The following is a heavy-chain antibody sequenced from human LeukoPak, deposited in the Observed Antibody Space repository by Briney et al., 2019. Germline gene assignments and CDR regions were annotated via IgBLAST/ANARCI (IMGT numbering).Heavy chain of an antibody. CDR2: IYHSGST. D-gene: IGHD3-22*01. J-gene: IGHJ4*02. Sequence: KPSETLSLTCAVSGGSISSSNWWSWVRQPPGKGLEWIGGIYHSGSTNYNPSLKSRVTISVDKSKNQFSLKLSSVTAADTAVYYCARRGYYYDSSGYLDYWGQGTLVTVSS. V-gene: IGHV4-4*02. CDR1: GGSISSSNW. CDR3: ARRGYYYDSSGYLDY.